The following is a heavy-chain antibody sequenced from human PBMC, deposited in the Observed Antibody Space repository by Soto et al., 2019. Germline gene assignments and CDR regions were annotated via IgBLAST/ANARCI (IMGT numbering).Heavy chain of an antibody. V-gene: IGHV4-34*01. J-gene: IGHJ3*02. D-gene: IGHD6-13*01. CDR2: INHSGST. CDR1: GGSFSGYY. CDR3: AGGARYSSSWYLQRAFDI. Sequence: PSETLSLTCAVYGGSFSGYYWSWIRQPPGKGLEWIGEINHSGSTNYNPSLKSRVTISVDTSKNQFSLKLSSVTAADTAVYYCAGGARYSSSWYLQRAFDIWGQGTMDTVSS.